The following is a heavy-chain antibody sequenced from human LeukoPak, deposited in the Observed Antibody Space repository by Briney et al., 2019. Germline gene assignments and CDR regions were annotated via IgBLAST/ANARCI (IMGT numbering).Heavy chain of an antibody. Sequence: PWASVTVSCTASGGTFSSYAISWVRQAPGQGIEWMGGIIPIFGTANYAQKFQGRVTITADQSTSTAYMELSSLRSEDTAVYYCARDLPTTVTEFRDYYRYMDVWGKGTTVTVSS. CDR1: GGTFSSYA. D-gene: IGHD4-11*01. V-gene: IGHV1-69*13. J-gene: IGHJ6*03. CDR3: ARDLPTTVTEFRDYYRYMDV. CDR2: IIPIFGTA.